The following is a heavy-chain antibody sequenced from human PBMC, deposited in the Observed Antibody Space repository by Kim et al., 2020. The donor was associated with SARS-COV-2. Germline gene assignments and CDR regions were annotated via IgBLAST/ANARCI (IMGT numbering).Heavy chain of an antibody. CDR3: ARGAGDWNDWHYYYYGMDV. D-gene: IGHD1-1*01. Sequence: GGSLRLSCAASGFTFSDYYMSWIRQAPGKGLEWVSYISSSGSTIYYADSVKGRFTISRDNAKNSLYLQMNSLRAEDTAVYYCARGAGDWNDWHYYYYGMDVWGQGTTVTVSS. J-gene: IGHJ6*02. CDR2: ISSSGSTI. CDR1: GFTFSDYY. V-gene: IGHV3-11*04.